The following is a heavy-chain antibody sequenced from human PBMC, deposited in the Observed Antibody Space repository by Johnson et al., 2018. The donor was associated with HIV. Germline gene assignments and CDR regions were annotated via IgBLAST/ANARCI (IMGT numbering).Heavy chain of an antibody. CDR1: GFTVSSNY. Sequence: QVQLVESGGGLVQPGGSLRLSCAASGFTVSSNYMSWVRQAPGKGLEWVAVIWYDGSNKYYADSVKGRFTISRDNAKNSLYLQMNSLRAEDTAVFYCARGYSGRWEYQLPLGAFDIWGQGTMVTVSS. D-gene: IGHD2-2*01. CDR2: IWYDGSNK. CDR3: ARGYSGRWEYQLPLGAFDI. J-gene: IGHJ3*02. V-gene: IGHV3-33*08.